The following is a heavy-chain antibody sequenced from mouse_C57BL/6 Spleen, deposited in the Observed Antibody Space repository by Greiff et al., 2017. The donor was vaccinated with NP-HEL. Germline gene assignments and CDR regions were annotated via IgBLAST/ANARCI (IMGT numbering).Heavy chain of an antibody. Sequence: ASGYTFTSYWITWVKQRPGQGLEWIGDIYPGSGSTNYNEKFKSKATLTVDTSSSTAYMQLSSLTSEDSAVYYCARDYDYDGGYFDVWGTGTTVTVSS. CDR2: IYPGSGST. D-gene: IGHD2-4*01. CDR1: GYTFTSYW. CDR3: ARDYDYDGGYFDV. J-gene: IGHJ1*03. V-gene: IGHV1-55*01.